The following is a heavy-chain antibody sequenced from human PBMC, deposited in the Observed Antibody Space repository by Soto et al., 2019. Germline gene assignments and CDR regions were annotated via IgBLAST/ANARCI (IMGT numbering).Heavy chain of an antibody. J-gene: IGHJ4*02. Sequence: SETLSLTCTVSGGSISSYYWSWIRQPPGKGLEWIGYIYYSGSTYYNPSLRSRVTISVDTSKNQFSLKLSSVTAADTAVYYCARHTPAISISDHWGQGTLVTVSS. V-gene: IGHV4-59*04. CDR1: GGSISSYY. CDR2: IYYSGST. D-gene: IGHD2-15*01. CDR3: ARHTPAISISDH.